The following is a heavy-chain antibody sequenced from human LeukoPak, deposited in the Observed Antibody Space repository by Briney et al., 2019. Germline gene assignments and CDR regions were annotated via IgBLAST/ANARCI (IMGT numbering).Heavy chain of an antibody. J-gene: IGHJ6*03. Sequence: SVKVSCKASGGTFSSYAISWVRQAPGQGLEWMGGIIPMFGRASNAQKFQDRVTITADESTSTAYMELSSRRSDDTAVYYCARVRDYSSSFYYYYMDVWGKGTTVTVSS. CDR2: IIPMFGRA. CDR1: GGTFSSYA. V-gene: IGHV1-69*13. D-gene: IGHD6-6*01. CDR3: ARVRDYSSSFYYYYMDV.